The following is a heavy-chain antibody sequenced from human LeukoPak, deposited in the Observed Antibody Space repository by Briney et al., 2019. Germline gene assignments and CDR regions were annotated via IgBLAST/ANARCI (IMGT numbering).Heavy chain of an antibody. J-gene: IGHJ4*02. D-gene: IGHD6-13*01. V-gene: IGHV3-30*02. Sequence: GGSLRLSCAASGFTFSDYGMHWVRQAPGKGLEWVTFIRYDGSNEYYGDSVKGRFTISRDNSKNMLFLQMDSLRAEDTAVYYCARGWGISADGYGLFDYWGQGSLVTVSS. CDR2: IRYDGSNE. CDR1: GFTFSDYG. CDR3: ARGWGISADGYGLFDY.